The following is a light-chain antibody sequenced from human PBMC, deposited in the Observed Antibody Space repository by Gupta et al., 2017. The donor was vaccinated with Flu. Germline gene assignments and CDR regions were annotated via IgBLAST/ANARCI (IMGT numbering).Light chain of an antibody. V-gene: IGLV2-14*03. CDR1: SSDVGAYNY. CDR3: SSYGAVGL. J-gene: IGLJ3*02. Sequence: QSALTQPASVSGSPGQSIAISCTGSSSDVGAYNYVSWYQQHPGKAPKLIIYDVTNRPSGVSPRFSGSTSGNTASLTIAGLQAEDEADYYCSSYGAVGLFGGGTKVTVL. CDR2: DVT.